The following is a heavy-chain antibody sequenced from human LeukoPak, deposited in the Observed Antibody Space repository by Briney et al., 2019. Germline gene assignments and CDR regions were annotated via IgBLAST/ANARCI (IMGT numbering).Heavy chain of an antibody. D-gene: IGHD3-22*01. CDR1: GFTFSSYG. J-gene: IGHJ6*03. CDR2: IWYDGSNK. Sequence: GGSLRLSCAASGFTFSSYGMHWVRQAPGKGLEWVAVIWYDGSNKYYADSVKGRFTISRDNSKNTLYLQMNSLRAEDTAVYYCARGSSGFDYYYMDVWGKGTTVTVSS. V-gene: IGHV3-33*01. CDR3: ARGSSGFDYYYMDV.